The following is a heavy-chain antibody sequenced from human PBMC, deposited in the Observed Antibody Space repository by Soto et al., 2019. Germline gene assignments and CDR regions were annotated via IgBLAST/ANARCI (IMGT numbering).Heavy chain of an antibody. D-gene: IGHD1-26*01. CDR2: IIPIFGTA. J-gene: IGHJ6*02. V-gene: IGHV1-69*13. Sequence: ASVKVSCKASGGTFSSYAISWVRQAPGQGLEWMGGIIPIFGTANYAQKFQGRVTITADESTSTAYMELSSLRSEDTAVYYCARDSPLGATTAYYGMDVWGQGTTVTVSS. CDR3: ARDSPLGATTAYYGMDV. CDR1: GGTFSSYA.